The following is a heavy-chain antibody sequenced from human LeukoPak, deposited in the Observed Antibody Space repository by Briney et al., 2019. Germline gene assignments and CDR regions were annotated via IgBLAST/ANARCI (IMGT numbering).Heavy chain of an antibody. J-gene: IGHJ4*02. CDR3: ARIDSSSWYVDY. Sequence: PGGSLRLSCAASGFTFSDYYMSWIRQAPGKGLEWVSYISRSGSTKYYADSVKGRFTISRDNAKNSLYLQMNSLRAGDTAVYYCARIDSSSWYVDYWGQGTLVTVSS. CDR1: GFTFSDYY. D-gene: IGHD6-13*01. CDR2: ISRSGSTK. V-gene: IGHV3-11*01.